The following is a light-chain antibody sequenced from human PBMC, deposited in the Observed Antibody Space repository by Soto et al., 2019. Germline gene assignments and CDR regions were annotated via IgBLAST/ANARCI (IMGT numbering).Light chain of an antibody. CDR3: CSYTNRATYV. Sequence: ALAQPASVSGSPGQSITISCTGTSSDVGRYNYVSWYQQHPGKAPKLMIHEVSYRPSGVSSRFSGSKSGNTASLTISGLQAEDEAEYHCCSYTNRATYVFGTGTKVTVL. J-gene: IGLJ1*01. CDR1: SSDVGRYNY. CDR2: EVS. V-gene: IGLV2-14*01.